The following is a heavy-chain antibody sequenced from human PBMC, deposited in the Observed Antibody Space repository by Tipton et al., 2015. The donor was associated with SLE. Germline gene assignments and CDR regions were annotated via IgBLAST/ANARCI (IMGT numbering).Heavy chain of an antibody. Sequence: GSLRLSCAASGFTFSSYAMSWVRQAPGKGLEWVANIKQDGSEKYYVDSVKGRFTISRDNAKNSLYLQMNSLRAEDTAVYYCAREVGSRGPYYYYYYMDVWGKGTTVTVSS. J-gene: IGHJ6*03. CDR1: GFTFSSYA. CDR2: IKQDGSEK. D-gene: IGHD3-10*01. CDR3: AREVGSRGPYYYYYYMDV. V-gene: IGHV3-7*03.